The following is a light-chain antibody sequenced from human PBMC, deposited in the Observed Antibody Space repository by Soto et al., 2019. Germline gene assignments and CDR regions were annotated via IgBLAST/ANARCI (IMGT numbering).Light chain of an antibody. Sequence: DIQMTQSPSSLSASVGDRVTITCRASQSIIFYLNWYQQKPGQAPRLLIYAASNLQSGVPSRFSGSGSGTEFTLTISSLQPEDFATYFCQQSYTTPVYTFGQGTKVDI. CDR1: QSIIFY. V-gene: IGKV1-39*01. CDR3: QQSYTTPVYT. CDR2: AAS. J-gene: IGKJ2*01.